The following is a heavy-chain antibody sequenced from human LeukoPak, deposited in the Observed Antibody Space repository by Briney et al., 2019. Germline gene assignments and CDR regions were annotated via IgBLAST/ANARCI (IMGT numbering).Heavy chain of an antibody. CDR1: GFTFSSYS. D-gene: IGHD6-13*01. CDR3: VGWINRIAAAGTHDAFDI. CDR2: ISSSSSYI. Sequence: GGSLRLSCAASGFTFSSYSMNWVRQAPGKGLEWVSSISSSSSYIYYADSVKGRFTISRDNAKNSLYLQMNSLRAEDTAVYYCVGWINRIAAAGTHDAFDIWGQGTKVTVSS. V-gene: IGHV3-21*01. J-gene: IGHJ3*02.